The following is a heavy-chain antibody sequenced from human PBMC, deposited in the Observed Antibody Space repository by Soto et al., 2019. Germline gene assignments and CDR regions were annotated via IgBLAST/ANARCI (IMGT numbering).Heavy chain of an antibody. V-gene: IGHV4-30-2*06. CDR3: ARGGGYNSFDY. J-gene: IGHJ4*02. D-gene: IGHD2-15*01. CDR1: GASISYGGFS. CDR2: ISHLEST. Sequence: SETLSLTCTVSGASISYGGFSWSWIRQSPGKGREWIGYISHLESTYFHPSFKSRLTMSKDRTKNQFYLKMSSVTAADMADYYWARGGGYNSFDYWGQGVLVTVSS.